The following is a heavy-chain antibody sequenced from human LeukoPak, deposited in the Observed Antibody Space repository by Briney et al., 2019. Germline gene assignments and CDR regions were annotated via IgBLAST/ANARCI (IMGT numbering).Heavy chain of an antibody. V-gene: IGHV4-39*01. CDR1: GGSISSSSYY. D-gene: IGHD3-22*01. Sequence: SETLSLSCTVSGGSISSSSYYWGWLRQPPGKGLEWIGSIYYSGSTYYNPSLKSRVTIFVDTSKNQFSLKLSSVTAAGTAVYYCARLDDSSGYSTHYMDMWGRETGVSVSS. CDR2: IYYSGST. J-gene: IGHJ6*03. CDR3: ARLDDSSGYSTHYMDM.